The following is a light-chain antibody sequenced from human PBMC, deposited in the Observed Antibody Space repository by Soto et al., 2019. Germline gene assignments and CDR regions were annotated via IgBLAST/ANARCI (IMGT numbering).Light chain of an antibody. V-gene: IGKV3-15*01. CDR2: GAS. CDR3: QQYLRSQLT. Sequence: EIVMTQSPDTLSVSPGEGATLSCRVSQSIRSNLAWYQQRPGQAPRLLMYGASTRADGIPARFTGSGSGTEFTLTISSLQSEDFAVYFCQQYLRSQLTFGGGTKVEIK. J-gene: IGKJ4*01. CDR1: QSIRSN.